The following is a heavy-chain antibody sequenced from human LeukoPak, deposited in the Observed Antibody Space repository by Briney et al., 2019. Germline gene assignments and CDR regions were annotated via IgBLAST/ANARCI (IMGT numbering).Heavy chain of an antibody. V-gene: IGHV5-51*01. CDR1: GYTFTTHW. CDR2: IYPRDSHT. CDR3: ARQVGNNYYAAYFDC. D-gene: IGHD3-10*01. Sequence: GESLKISCKGSGYTFTTHWIGWVRQMPGKGLEWMGIIYPRDSHTRYSPSFQGQVTISADKSISTAYLQWSSLKASDTAIYYCARQVGNNYYAAYFDCWGQGTLVTVSS. J-gene: IGHJ4*02.